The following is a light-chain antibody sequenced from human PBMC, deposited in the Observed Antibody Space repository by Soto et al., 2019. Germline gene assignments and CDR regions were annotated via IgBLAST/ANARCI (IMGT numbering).Light chain of an antibody. J-gene: IGKJ1*01. CDR3: LQEYNYPRT. V-gene: IGKV1-6*01. Sequence: IQMTKSPSSLSSSLGDRVTITCRASQGIRNNLGWYQQKPGKAPKLLIYAASSLQSGVPSRFSGSGSGTDFTLTISRLKNEDFATYYCLQEYNYPRTFGQGTKVDIK. CDR2: AAS. CDR1: QGIRNN.